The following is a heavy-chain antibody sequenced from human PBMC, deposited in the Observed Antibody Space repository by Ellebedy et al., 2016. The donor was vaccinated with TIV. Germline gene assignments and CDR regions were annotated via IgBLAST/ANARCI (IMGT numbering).Heavy chain of an antibody. CDR3: ARQDIHMARFGLDV. V-gene: IGHV3-74*01. CDR2: IYSDVST. J-gene: IGHJ6*02. D-gene: IGHD2-15*01. Sequence: PGGSLRLSCAASGFTFSGYWMHWVRQAPGKGLVWVSRIYSDVSTQYADSVKGRFTISRDNAKNTLFLQMNSLRVEDTVVYYCARQDIHMARFGLDVWGQGATVTVSS. CDR1: GFTFSGYW.